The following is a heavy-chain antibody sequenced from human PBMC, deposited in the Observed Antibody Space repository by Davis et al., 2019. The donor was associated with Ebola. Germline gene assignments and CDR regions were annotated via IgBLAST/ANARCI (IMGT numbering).Heavy chain of an antibody. CDR1: GFMFSTYA. CDR2: ISYDGRNI. V-gene: IGHV3-30*04. J-gene: IGHJ4*02. Sequence: GESLKISCAASGFMFSTYAIHWVRQAPGKGLEWVAVISYDGRNIYYADSVKGRFTISRDNSKNILYLQMNSLRAEDTAVYYCARGQDSSGWYLWRSLDQWGQGTLVTVSS. D-gene: IGHD6-19*01. CDR3: ARGQDSSGWYLWRSLDQ.